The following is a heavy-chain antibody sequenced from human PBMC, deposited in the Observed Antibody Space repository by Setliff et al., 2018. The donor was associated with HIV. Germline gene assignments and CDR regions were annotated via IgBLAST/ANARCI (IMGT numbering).Heavy chain of an antibody. CDR2: ISHGST. CDR1: GGSITSSTYY. D-gene: IGHD2-15*01. J-gene: IGHJ6*02. V-gene: IGHV4-39*01. CDR3: ARKAADVSGGGMDV. Sequence: SETLSLTCTVSGGSITSSTYYWGWIRQPPGKGLEYIGSISHGSTYYTPSLDSRVTISVDTSKNQFSLRLTSVTAADTAVYYCARKAADVSGGGMDVWGQGTTVTVSS.